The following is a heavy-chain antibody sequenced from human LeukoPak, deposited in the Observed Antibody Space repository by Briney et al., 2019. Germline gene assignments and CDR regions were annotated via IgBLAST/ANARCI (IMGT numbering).Heavy chain of an antibody. Sequence: SGGSLRLSCAGIITDYGMSWVRHVPGNGLEWGAGIKCAGSNTQYPESVRGRFTISRDFDENSLYLQMNSLRDEDTAFYYCVKDVSSNWYSFDQWGQGTMVTVSS. CDR1: ITDYG. V-gene: IGHV3-20*04. J-gene: IGHJ4*02. CDR2: IKCAGSNT. D-gene: IGHD6-13*01. CDR3: VKDVSSNWYSFDQ.